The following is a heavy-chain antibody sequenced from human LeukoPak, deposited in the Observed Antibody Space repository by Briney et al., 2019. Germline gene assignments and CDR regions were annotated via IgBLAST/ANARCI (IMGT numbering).Heavy chain of an antibody. V-gene: IGHV4-4*07. CDR1: GGSISSYY. J-gene: IGHJ3*02. CDR2: IYTSGTT. Sequence: SETLSLTCTVSGGSISSYYWSWIRQPAGKGLEWIGRIYTSGTTNYNPSLKSAVTMSVDTSKNQFSLKLSSETAADTAVYYCARDYYYDSSGYLGSIGAFDIWGQGTMVTVSS. CDR3: ARDYYYDSSGYLGSIGAFDI. D-gene: IGHD3-22*01.